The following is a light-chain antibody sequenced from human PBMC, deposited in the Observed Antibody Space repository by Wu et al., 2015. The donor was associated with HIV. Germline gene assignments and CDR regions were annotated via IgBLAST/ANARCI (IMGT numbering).Light chain of an antibody. CDR2: GAS. Sequence: DIQMTQSPSSLSASVGDSVTITCRAVQRINSDLNWYQQKPGKAPTLLIYGASTLKSGVPSRFSGAGSGTEFTLAIDKLEPEDFATYYCRQSYGTPXTFGGGTKVEIK. J-gene: IGKJ4*01. V-gene: IGKV1-39*01. CDR3: RQSYGTPXT. CDR1: QRINSD.